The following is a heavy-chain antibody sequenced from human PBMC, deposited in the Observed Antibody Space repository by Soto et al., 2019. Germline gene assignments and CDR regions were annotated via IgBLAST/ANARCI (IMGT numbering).Heavy chain of an antibody. CDR3: ATPRLSSPESSP. Sequence: XESLKVSWKTSGDSCTTDWIGLVLQMPGKGLEWMGVIYPGDSRTRYSPPLQGQVTISADKSTSTAYPQWSSLKASDTAMYFCATPRLSSPESSPWGQRTLVTVSS. CDR2: IYPGDSRT. D-gene: IGHD6-25*01. J-gene: IGHJ5*02. CDR1: GDSCTTDW. V-gene: IGHV5-51*01.